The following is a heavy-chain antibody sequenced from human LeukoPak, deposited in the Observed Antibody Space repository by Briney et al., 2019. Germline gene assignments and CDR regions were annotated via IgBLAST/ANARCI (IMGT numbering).Heavy chain of an antibody. J-gene: IGHJ4*02. V-gene: IGHV3-7*03. Sequence: GGSLRLSCAASGFTFSRHWMSWVRQAPGKGLEWVANIKEDEGEKYYVDSVKGRFTISRDNAKNSLYLQMNSLRAEDTAVYYCARDLEQQLFDYWGQGTLVTVSS. CDR2: IKEDEGEK. D-gene: IGHD6-13*01. CDR1: GFTFSRHW. CDR3: ARDLEQQLFDY.